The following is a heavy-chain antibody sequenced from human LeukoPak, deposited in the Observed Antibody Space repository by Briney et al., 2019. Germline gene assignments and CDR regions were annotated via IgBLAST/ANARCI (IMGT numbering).Heavy chain of an antibody. V-gene: IGHV3-23*01. Sequence: GGSLRLSCAASGFTFSDYYMSWIRQAPGKGLEWVSDINGSGGSTYYADSVKGRFTISRDNSKNSLYLQMNSLRAEDTAVYYCAELGITMIGGVWGKGTTVTISS. CDR1: GFTFSDYY. CDR3: AELGITMIGGV. J-gene: IGHJ6*04. D-gene: IGHD3-10*02. CDR2: INGSGGST.